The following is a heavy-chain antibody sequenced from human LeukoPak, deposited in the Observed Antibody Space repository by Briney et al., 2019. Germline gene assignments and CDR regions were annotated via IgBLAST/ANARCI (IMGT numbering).Heavy chain of an antibody. V-gene: IGHV2-5*02. CDR1: GVSLSTRGVG. D-gene: IGHD6-19*01. J-gene: IGHJ3*02. CDR3: AHKYTSGWYSAFDI. Sequence: VSGPTLVNPPQTLTLTCTFSGVSLSTRGVGVGWIRQPPGKALEWLALIYWDDDKRYSPSLKSRLTITKDTSKNQVVLTMTNMDPVDTATYYCAHKYTSGWYSAFDIWGQGTMVTVSS. CDR2: IYWDDDK.